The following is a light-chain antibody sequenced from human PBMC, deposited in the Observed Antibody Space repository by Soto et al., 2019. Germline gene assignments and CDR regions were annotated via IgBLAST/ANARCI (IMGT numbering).Light chain of an antibody. CDR3: QTWGSGRVV. CDR1: RGHSSYA. J-gene: IGLJ2*01. Sequence: QSVLTQSPSASASLGASVKITCSLSRGHSSYAIAWHQQQPEKGARYLMQLNSDGSHKKGDGLPDRFSGSSSGTERYLTISSLPAEDEADYCCQTWGSGRVVFGGGTKLTVL. CDR2: LNSDGSH. V-gene: IGLV4-69*01.